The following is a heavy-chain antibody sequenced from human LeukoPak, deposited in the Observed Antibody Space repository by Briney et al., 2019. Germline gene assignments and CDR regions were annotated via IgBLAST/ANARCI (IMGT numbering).Heavy chain of an antibody. CDR3: ARGSGYRYSGSFSNWFDP. J-gene: IGHJ5*02. CDR2: IYHSGST. CDR1: GYSISSGYY. Sequence: SETLSLTCAVSGYSISSGYYWGWIRQPPGKGLEWIGSIYHSGSTYYNPSLKSRVTISVDTSKNQFSLKLSSVTAADTAVYYCARGSGYRYSGSFSNWFDPWGQGTLVTVSS. D-gene: IGHD1-26*01. V-gene: IGHV4-38-2*01.